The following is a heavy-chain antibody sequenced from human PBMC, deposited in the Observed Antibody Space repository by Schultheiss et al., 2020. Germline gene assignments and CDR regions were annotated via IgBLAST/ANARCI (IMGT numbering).Heavy chain of an antibody. Sequence: SETLSLTCTVSGGSISSYYWSWIRQPPGKGLEWIGYIYYSGSTNYNPSLKSRVTISVDTSKNQFSLKLSYVTAADTAVYYCAREMASSSWYDYWGQGTLVIVSS. CDR2: IYYSGST. D-gene: IGHD6-13*01. CDR3: AREMASSSWYDY. CDR1: GGSISSYY. V-gene: IGHV4-59*01. J-gene: IGHJ4*02.